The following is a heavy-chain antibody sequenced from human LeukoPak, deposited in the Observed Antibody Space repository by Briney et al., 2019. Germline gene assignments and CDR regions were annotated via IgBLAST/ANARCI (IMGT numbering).Heavy chain of an antibody. CDR3: AKYGPQDSGSSHFDY. CDR1: GFTFSSYS. Sequence: GGSLRLSCAASGFTFSSYSMNWVRQAPGKGLEWVSSISSSSSYIYYADSVKGRFTISRDNAKNSLYLQMNSLRAEDTALYYCAKYGPQDSGSSHFDYWGQGALVTVSS. D-gene: IGHD1-26*01. V-gene: IGHV3-21*04. CDR2: ISSSSSYI. J-gene: IGHJ4*02.